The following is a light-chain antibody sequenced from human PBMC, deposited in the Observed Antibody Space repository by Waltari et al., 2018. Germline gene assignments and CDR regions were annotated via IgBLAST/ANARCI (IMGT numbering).Light chain of an antibody. V-gene: IGLV2-11*01. J-gene: IGLJ3*02. CDR3: CSYAGSYTWL. CDR2: DVI. Sequence: QSALTQPRSVSGSPGQSVTISCTGTSSDVGAYNYVSWYQQHPGKAPKLMIYDVIKRPSGVPDRVSASKSGNTASLTISGLQADDEADYYCCSYAGSYTWLFGGGTKLTVL. CDR1: SSDVGAYNY.